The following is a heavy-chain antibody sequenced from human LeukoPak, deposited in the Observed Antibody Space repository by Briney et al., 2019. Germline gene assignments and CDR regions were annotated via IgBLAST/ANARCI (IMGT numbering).Heavy chain of an antibody. Sequence: GGSLRLSCVASGFAFRDYCMHWVRQVPGEGLLWVSRSCPRGNNQVYADSVKGRFTISRDNSKNTLYLRMNSLRAEDTAVYYCAKAGTLGGFDYWGQGTLVTVSS. CDR3: AKAGTLGGFDY. V-gene: IGHV3-74*01. J-gene: IGHJ4*02. D-gene: IGHD1-26*01. CDR1: GFAFRDYC. CDR2: SCPRGNNQ.